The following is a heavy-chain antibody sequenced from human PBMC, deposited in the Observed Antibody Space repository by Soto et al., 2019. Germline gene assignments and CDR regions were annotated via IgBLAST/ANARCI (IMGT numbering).Heavy chain of an antibody. D-gene: IGHD5-18*01. J-gene: IGHJ4*02. CDR3: ARLPYSYVSLSFFDF. Sequence: EVQVLESGGGLVQPGGSLRLSCAASGFTFSNYAVSWVRQSPGRGLEWVASISDKGGSTKYADSVNGRFTISRDNSRNTLSLQMDTLRAEDTAVYYCARLPYSYVSLSFFDFWGQGSLVTVSS. CDR2: ISDKGGST. V-gene: IGHV3-23*01. CDR1: GFTFSNYA.